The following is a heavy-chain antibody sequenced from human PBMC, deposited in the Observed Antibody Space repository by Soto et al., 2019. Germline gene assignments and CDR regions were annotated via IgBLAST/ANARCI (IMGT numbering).Heavy chain of an antibody. Sequence: GGSLRLSGAASGLRFGSYAMSWVRQAPGKGLEWVSTISASGATTYYAEAVKGRFTISRDKTKNSIYLQMDNLRAEDTAVYYCAKDGENSSRPFACWAQGTLVTVSS. V-gene: IGHV3-23*01. D-gene: IGHD3-10*01. J-gene: IGHJ4*02. CDR2: ISASGATT. CDR1: GLRFGSYA. CDR3: AKDGENSSRPFAC.